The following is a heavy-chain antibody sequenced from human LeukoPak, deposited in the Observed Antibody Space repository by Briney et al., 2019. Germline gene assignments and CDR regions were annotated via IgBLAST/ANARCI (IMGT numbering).Heavy chain of an antibody. D-gene: IGHD3-22*01. Sequence: GESLRLSCAASGLTFNFYAMHWVRQAPGKGLEWVALISSDGTNKYYADSVRGRFTISRDNSKNTLYLQMNSLRAEDTAVYYCARDHGADHSDSSGYLWNWGQGTLVTASS. CDR1: GLTFNFYA. J-gene: IGHJ4*02. CDR2: ISSDGTNK. CDR3: ARDHGADHSDSSGYLWN. V-gene: IGHV3-30*04.